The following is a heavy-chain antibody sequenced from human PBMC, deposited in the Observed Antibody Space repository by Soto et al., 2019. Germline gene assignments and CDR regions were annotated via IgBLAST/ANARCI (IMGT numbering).Heavy chain of an antibody. CDR3: ATLRYYYDSSGHRLGYYYYGMDV. J-gene: IGHJ6*02. CDR2: ISYDGSNK. Sequence: VQLVESGGGVVQPGRSLRLSCAASGFTFSSYGMHWVRQAPGKGLEWVAVISYDGSNKYYADSVKGRFTISRDNSKNTLYLQMNSLRAEDTAVYYCATLRYYYDSSGHRLGYYYYGMDVWGQGTTVTVSS. CDR1: GFTFSSYG. V-gene: IGHV3-30*03. D-gene: IGHD3-22*01.